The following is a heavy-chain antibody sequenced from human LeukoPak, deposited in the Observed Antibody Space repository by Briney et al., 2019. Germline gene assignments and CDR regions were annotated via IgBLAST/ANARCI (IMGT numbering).Heavy chain of an antibody. Sequence: ASVKVSCKASGYTFTSYGISWLRQAPGRGVEWMGWISAYNGNTNYAQKLQGRVTMTTDTSTSTAYMELRSLRSDDTAMYYCARDIAAAGTEGYYYYMDVWGKGTTVTISS. J-gene: IGHJ6*03. CDR2: ISAYNGNT. CDR3: ARDIAAAGTEGYYYYMDV. V-gene: IGHV1-18*01. D-gene: IGHD6-13*01. CDR1: GYTFTSYG.